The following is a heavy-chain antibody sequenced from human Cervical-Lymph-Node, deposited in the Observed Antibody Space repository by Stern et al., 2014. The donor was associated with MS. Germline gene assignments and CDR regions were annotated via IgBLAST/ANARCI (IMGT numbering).Heavy chain of an antibody. CDR3: AKNGDYGWLDP. V-gene: IGHV7-4-1*01. Sequence: VQLVQSGSELKKPGASVRISCKASGYNFNRSAMNWVRQAPGQGLEWKGWINTYTRHPTYAHGFAGRFVFSVDTSVTTAYLQILSLKTDDTAVYYCAKNGDYGWLDPWGQGTLVTVSS. CDR1: GYNFNRSA. CDR2: INTYTRHP. D-gene: IGHD4-17*01. J-gene: IGHJ5*02.